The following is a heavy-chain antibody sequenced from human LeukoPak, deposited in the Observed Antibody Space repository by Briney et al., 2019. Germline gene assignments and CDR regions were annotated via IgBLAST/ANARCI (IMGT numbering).Heavy chain of an antibody. CDR3: ARADDFWSGYYRNYYYYYMDV. Sequence: SETLSLTCAAYGGSFSGYYWSWIRQPPGKGLEWIGEINHSGSTNYNPSLKSRVTISVDTSKNQFSLKLSSVTAADTAVYYCARADDFWSGYYRNYYYYYMDVWGKGTTVTVSS. V-gene: IGHV4-34*01. D-gene: IGHD3-3*01. CDR2: INHSGST. CDR1: GGSFSGYY. J-gene: IGHJ6*03.